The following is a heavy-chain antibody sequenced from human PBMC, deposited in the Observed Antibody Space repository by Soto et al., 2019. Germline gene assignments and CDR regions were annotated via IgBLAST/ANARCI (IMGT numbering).Heavy chain of an antibody. J-gene: IGHJ5*02. D-gene: IGHD3-22*01. CDR2: IYPGDSDT. CDR3: ARLMYYYDSSGYYSGWFDP. Sequence: LGESLKISCKGSGYSFTSYWIGWVRQMPGKGLEWMGIIYPGDSDTRYSPSFQGQVTISADKSISTAYLQWSSLKASDTAMYYCARLMYYYDSSGYYSGWFDPWGQGTLVTVSS. CDR1: GYSFTSYW. V-gene: IGHV5-51*01.